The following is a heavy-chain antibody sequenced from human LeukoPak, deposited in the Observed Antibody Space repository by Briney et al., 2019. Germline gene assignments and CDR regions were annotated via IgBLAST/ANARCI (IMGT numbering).Heavy chain of an antibody. V-gene: IGHV4-39*02. CDR1: GGSISSSSYY. Sequence: SETLSLTCTVSGGSISSSSYYWGWIRQPPGKGLEWIGSIYYSGSTYYNPSLKSRVTISVDTSKNQFSLKLSSVTAADTAVYYCARDYGDFMSVFDYWGQGTLVTVSS. D-gene: IGHD4-17*01. CDR3: ARDYGDFMSVFDY. J-gene: IGHJ4*02. CDR2: IYYSGST.